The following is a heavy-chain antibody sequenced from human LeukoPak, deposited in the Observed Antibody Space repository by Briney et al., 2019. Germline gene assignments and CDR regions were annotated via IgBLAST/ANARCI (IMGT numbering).Heavy chain of an antibody. CDR3: ARDQGYSGYDYRALGYGMDV. J-gene: IGHJ6*02. Sequence: GASVKVSCKASGYTFTSYDINWVRQATGQGLEWMGWMNPNSGNTGYAQKLQCRVTMTTDTSTSTAYMELRSLRSDDTAVYYCARDQGYSGYDYRALGYGMDVWGQGTTVTVSS. V-gene: IGHV1-8*01. CDR1: GYTFTSYD. D-gene: IGHD5-12*01. CDR2: MNPNSGNT.